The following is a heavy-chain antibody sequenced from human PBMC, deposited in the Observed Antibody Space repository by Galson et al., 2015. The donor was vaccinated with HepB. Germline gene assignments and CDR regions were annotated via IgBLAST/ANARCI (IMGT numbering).Heavy chain of an antibody. CDR1: GFTFSNYA. V-gene: IGHV3-23*01. CDR3: PRDLRAIDWGTFDI. D-gene: IGHD7-27*01. CDR2: ISGSGLGT. J-gene: IGHJ3*02. Sequence: LRLSCAVSGFTFSNYAMSWVRQAPGKGLEWVSGISGSGLGTYYADSVKGRFTISRDNSKSSLYLQMNSLRGEDTAVYYCPRDLRAIDWGTFDIWGQGTMVTVS.